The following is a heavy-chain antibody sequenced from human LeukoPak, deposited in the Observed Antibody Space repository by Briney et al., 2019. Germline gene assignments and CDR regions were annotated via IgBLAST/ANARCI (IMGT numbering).Heavy chain of an antibody. Sequence: GGSLRLSCAASGFTFSDSYMTWIRQAPGKGLEWVSYISTRGSTIYYADSVKGRFTISRDNAKNSLYLQMSSLRAEDTAVYYCARDLGPSYSEYDWRGIFDYWGQGTLVTFSS. CDR1: GFTFSDSY. D-gene: IGHD5-12*01. CDR3: ARDLGPSYSEYDWRGIFDY. V-gene: IGHV3-11*04. CDR2: ISTRGSTI. J-gene: IGHJ4*02.